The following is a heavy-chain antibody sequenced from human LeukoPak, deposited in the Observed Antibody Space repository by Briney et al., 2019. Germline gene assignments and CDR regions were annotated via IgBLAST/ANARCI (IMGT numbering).Heavy chain of an antibody. J-gene: IGHJ3*02. V-gene: IGHV4-4*07. CDR3: ARELELSSSWDDAFDI. CDR2: IYTSGST. D-gene: IGHD6-13*01. CDR1: GGSISSYY. Sequence: KPSETLSLTCTVSGGSISSYYWSWIRQPAGKGLEWIGRIYTSGSTNYNPSLKSRVTMSVDTSKNQFSLKLSSVTAADTAVYYCARELELSSSWDDAFDIWGQGTMVTVSS.